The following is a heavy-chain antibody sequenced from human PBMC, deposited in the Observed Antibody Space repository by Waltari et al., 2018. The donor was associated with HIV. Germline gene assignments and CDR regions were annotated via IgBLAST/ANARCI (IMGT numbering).Heavy chain of an antibody. Sequence: QVRLQQWGAGLLKPSETLSLTCAVYGDSFNDYYWGWIRQSPWKGLEWIGEINHSGSTSYNPSLKSRVTRSVDTSKIQFSLRLSSVTAADTAMYYCARGSPYVVIPAALKLRSAKGGNWFDPWSQGTLVTVSS. V-gene: IGHV4-34*02. CDR3: ARGSPYVVIPAALKLRSAKGGNWFDP. CDR1: GDSFNDYY. CDR2: INHSGST. D-gene: IGHD2-2*01. J-gene: IGHJ5*02.